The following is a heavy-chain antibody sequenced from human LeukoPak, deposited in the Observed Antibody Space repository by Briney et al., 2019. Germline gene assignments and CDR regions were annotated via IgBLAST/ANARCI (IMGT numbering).Heavy chain of an antibody. J-gene: IGHJ4*02. CDR2: IKQDGSEK. Sequence: PGGSLRLSCAASGFTFTSYWMSWVRQAPGKGLEWVASIKQDGSEKYYVDSVKGRFTISRDNAKNSLYPQMNSLRAEDTAVYYCARDRSTGTYDYLGQGTLVTVSS. CDR3: ARDRSTGTYDY. D-gene: IGHD1-1*01. V-gene: IGHV3-7*01. CDR1: GFTFTSYW.